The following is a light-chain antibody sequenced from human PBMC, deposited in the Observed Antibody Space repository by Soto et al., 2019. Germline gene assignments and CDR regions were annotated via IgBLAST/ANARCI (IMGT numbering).Light chain of an antibody. Sequence: EIVLTQSPGTLSLSPGERATLSCWASRSVSSNTLAWYQQKPGQAPRLLIYGASIRVSGIPDRFSGGGSGTDFTLTISRLEPEDFAVYYCLNDGSSQTFGQGTKVQIK. CDR1: RSVSSNT. CDR2: GAS. V-gene: IGKV3-20*01. J-gene: IGKJ1*01. CDR3: LNDGSSQT.